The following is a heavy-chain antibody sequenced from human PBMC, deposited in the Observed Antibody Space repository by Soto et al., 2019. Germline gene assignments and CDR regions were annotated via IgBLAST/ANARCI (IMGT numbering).Heavy chain of an antibody. J-gene: IGHJ4*02. CDR1: GDSVSSNSAA. V-gene: IGHV6-1*01. D-gene: IGHD3-22*01. Sequence: SQTLSLTCAISGDSVSSNSAAWNWIRQSPSRGLEWLGRTYYRSKWYNDYAVSVKSRITINPDTSKNQFSLQLNSVTPEDTAVYYCARGLPPXYYDSSGYYYRGHYFDYWGQGTLVTVSS. CDR2: TYYRSKWYN. CDR3: ARGLPPXYYDSSGYYYRGHYFDY.